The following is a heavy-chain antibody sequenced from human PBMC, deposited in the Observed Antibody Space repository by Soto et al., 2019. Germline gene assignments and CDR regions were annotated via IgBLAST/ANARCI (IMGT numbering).Heavy chain of an antibody. CDR3: TTDWSYQLPIDY. V-gene: IGHV3-15*01. J-gene: IGHJ4*02. Sequence: GGSLRLSCAASGFTFSNAWMSWVRQAPGKGLEWVGRIKSKTDGGTTDYAAPVKGRFTISRDDSKNTLYLQMNSLKTEDTAVYYCTTDWSYQLPIDYWGQGTLVTVSS. CDR1: GFTFSNAW. D-gene: IGHD2-2*01. CDR2: IKSKTDGGTT.